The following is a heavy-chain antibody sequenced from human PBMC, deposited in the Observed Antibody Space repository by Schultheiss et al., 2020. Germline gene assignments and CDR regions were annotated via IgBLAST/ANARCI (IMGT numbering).Heavy chain of an antibody. CDR1: GYTFTGYY. V-gene: IGHV1-46*01. CDR2: INPSVGST. CDR3: AKDLGYNSGCQDY. D-gene: IGHD6-19*01. J-gene: IGHJ4*02. Sequence: ASVKVSCKASGYTFTGYYMHWVRQAPGQGLEWMGWINPSVGSTSYAQKFQGRVTMTRDTSTSTVYMELSSLRSEDTAVYYCAKDLGYNSGCQDYWGKGTLVTVS.